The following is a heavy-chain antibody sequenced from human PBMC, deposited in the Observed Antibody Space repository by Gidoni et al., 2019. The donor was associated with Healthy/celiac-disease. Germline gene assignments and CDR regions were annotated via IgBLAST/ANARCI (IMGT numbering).Heavy chain of an antibody. CDR2: ISGSGGST. Sequence: EVQLLESGGGLVQPGGSLRLSFAASGFPFSSYAMSWVRQAPGKGLEWVSAISGSGGSTYYADSVKGRFTISRDNSKNTLYLQMNSLRAEDTAVYYCAKWDDYGDYGADYWGQGTLVTVSS. V-gene: IGHV3-23*01. CDR1: GFPFSSYA. J-gene: IGHJ4*02. CDR3: AKWDDYGDYGADY. D-gene: IGHD4-17*01.